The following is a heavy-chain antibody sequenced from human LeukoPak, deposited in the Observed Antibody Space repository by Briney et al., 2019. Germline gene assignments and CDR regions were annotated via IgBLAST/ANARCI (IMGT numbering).Heavy chain of an antibody. Sequence: GGSLRLSCAASGFSFSIHAMHWVRQAPGKGLEWVSSVGGGDDTYHADSVKGRFKISRDDSRDTVYLQMNSLRGEDTAIYYCVKDATPRNGIWDYFDLWGQGALVTASS. CDR3: VKDATPRNGIWDYFDL. CDR1: GFSFSIHA. J-gene: IGHJ4*02. D-gene: IGHD1-14*01. CDR2: VGGGDDT. V-gene: IGHV3-23*01.